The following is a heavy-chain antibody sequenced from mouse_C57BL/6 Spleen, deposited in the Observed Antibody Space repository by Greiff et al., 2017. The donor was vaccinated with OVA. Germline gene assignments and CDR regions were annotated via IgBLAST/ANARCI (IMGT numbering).Heavy chain of an antibody. D-gene: IGHD2-4*01. Sequence: VQLQQPGAELVKPGASVKVSCKASGYTFTSYWMHWVKQRPGQGLEWIGRIHPSASDTNYNQQFKGKATLTVAQSSSNAYMQLSSLTSEDSAVYYCAIQIYYDYDGYFDYWGQGTTLTVSS. J-gene: IGHJ2*01. CDR2: IHPSASDT. V-gene: IGHV1-74*01. CDR1: GYTFTSYW. CDR3: AIQIYYDYDGYFDY.